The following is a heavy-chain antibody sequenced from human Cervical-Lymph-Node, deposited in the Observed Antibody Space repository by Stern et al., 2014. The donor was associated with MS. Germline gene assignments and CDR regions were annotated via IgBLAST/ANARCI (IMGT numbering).Heavy chain of an antibody. CDR1: TFSLTNSW. D-gene: IGHD3-3*02. V-gene: IGHV5-51*03. J-gene: IGHJ4*02. CDR2: IYPVYSET. CDR3: ARGRGIAFRPDD. Sequence: VQLVQSGAEVKKPGNSLKISCKGSTFSLTNSWIGWVRQMPGKGLEWMGIIYPVYSETRSSPSFEGQVTISADKSINTAYLQWSSLKVSDTAMYYCARGRGIAFRPDDWGQGTLVTVSS.